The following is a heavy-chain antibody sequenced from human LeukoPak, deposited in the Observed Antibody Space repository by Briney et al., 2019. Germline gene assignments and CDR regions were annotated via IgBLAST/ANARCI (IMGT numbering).Heavy chain of an antibody. J-gene: IGHJ4*02. Sequence: KPGGSLRLSCAASGFTFSNSAMNWVRQVPGKGLEWVSSIDYDSSHIYYAASVRGRFTISRDNAKNSLYLQMNSLRAEDMALYYCAKGDISSRHRGSFDYWGQGTLVTVSS. CDR3: AKGDISSRHRGSFDY. CDR1: GFTFSNSA. D-gene: IGHD3-16*01. V-gene: IGHV3-21*04. CDR2: IDYDSSHI.